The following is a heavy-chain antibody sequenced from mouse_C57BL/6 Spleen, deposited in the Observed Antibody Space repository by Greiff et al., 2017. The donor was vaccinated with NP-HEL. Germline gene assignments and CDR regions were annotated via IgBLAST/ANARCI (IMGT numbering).Heavy chain of an antibody. CDR1: GFTFSSYA. CDR3: ARADPWFAY. V-gene: IGHV5-4*03. Sequence: EVKLVESGGGLVKPGGSLKLSCAASGFTFSSYAMSWVRQTPEKRLEWVATISDGGSYTYYPDNVQGRFTISRDNAKNNLYLQMSHLKSEDTAMYYCARADPWFAYWGQGTLVTVSA. CDR2: ISDGGSYT. J-gene: IGHJ3*01.